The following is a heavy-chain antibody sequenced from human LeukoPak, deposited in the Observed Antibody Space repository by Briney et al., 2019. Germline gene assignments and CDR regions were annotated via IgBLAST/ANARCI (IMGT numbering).Heavy chain of an antibody. CDR2: IYYSGST. Sequence: SETLSLTCTVSGGSISSSSYYWGWIRQPPGKGLEWIGSIYYSGSTNYNPSLKSRVTMSVDTSKNQFSLRLSSVTAADTAVYYCARALSYYYDSSGYHNWFDPWGQGTLVTVSS. CDR3: ARALSYYYDSSGYHNWFDP. J-gene: IGHJ5*02. D-gene: IGHD3-22*01. CDR1: GGSISSSSYY. V-gene: IGHV4-39*07.